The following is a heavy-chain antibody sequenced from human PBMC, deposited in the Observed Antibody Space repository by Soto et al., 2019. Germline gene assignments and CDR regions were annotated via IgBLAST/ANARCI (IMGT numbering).Heavy chain of an antibody. V-gene: IGHV3-23*01. D-gene: IGHD3-3*01. CDR1: GFSFSDYA. CDR2: ISGSGDNT. Sequence: EVQLLESGGGLVQPGGSLRLSCKASGFSFSDYAMPWVRQAPGKGLEWVSVISGSGDNTFYAASVKGRFAISRDYSKNVLNLQMNSPSADDAAVYFCAKATAITVYGVDILFDYWGLGTLVTVSS. CDR3: AKATAITVYGVDILFDY. J-gene: IGHJ4*01.